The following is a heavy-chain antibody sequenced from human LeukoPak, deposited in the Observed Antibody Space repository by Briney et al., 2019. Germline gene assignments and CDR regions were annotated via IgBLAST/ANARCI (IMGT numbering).Heavy chain of an antibody. D-gene: IGHD3-10*01. J-gene: IGHJ4*02. CDR2: ISGSGGST. CDR3: ARGYGSGTDY. Sequence: PGGSLRLSCSPSGFTFSSYAMSWVRQAPGKGLEWVSGISGSGGSTYYADSVKGRFTISRDNSKNTLYLQMNSLRAEDTAVYYCARGYGSGTDYWGQGTLVTVSS. CDR1: GFTFSSYA. V-gene: IGHV3-23*01.